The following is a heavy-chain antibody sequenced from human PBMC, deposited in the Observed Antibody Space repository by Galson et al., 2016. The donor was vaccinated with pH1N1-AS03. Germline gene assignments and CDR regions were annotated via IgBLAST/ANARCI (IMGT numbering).Heavy chain of an antibody. D-gene: IGHD6-6*01. CDR1: GYTFTGYY. Sequence: SVKVSCKASGYTFTGYYIQWVRQAPGQGLEWMGWINPNSGGTNYAQKFHGRVTMTRDTSISTAYMELNRLRSDDTALYYCAKGEAGRPHGLCDPWGQGTLVTVSS. V-gene: IGHV1-2*02. J-gene: IGHJ5*02. CDR2: INPNSGGT. CDR3: AKGEAGRPHGLCDP.